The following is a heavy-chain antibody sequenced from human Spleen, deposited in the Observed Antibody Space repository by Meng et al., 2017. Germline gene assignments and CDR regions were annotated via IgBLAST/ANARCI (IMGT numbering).Heavy chain of an antibody. CDR1: GFTFSGYA. CDR3: ARDFPSSGWYPHLDY. J-gene: IGHJ4*02. Sequence: GESLKISCAASGFTFSGYAMHWVRQAPGKGLEWVAVISYDGSNKFYADSVKGRFTISRDNSKHTLYLQMNSLRAEDTAVYYCARDFPSSGWYPHLDYWGQGTLVTVSS. V-gene: IGHV3-30*04. D-gene: IGHD6-19*01. CDR2: ISYDGSNK.